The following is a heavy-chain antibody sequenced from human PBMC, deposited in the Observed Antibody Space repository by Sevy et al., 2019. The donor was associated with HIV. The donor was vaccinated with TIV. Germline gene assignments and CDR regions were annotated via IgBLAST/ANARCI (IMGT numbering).Heavy chain of an antibody. Sequence: ASVKVSCKASGYTFTSYDINWVRQATGQELEWMGWMNPNSGNTGYAQKFQGRVTMTRNTSISTAYMELSSLRSEDTAVYYCARVYYDSSGYYSKYYYYYGMDVWGQGTTVTVSS. CDR2: MNPNSGNT. CDR1: GYTFTSYD. CDR3: ARVYYDSSGYYSKYYYYYGMDV. J-gene: IGHJ6*02. D-gene: IGHD3-22*01. V-gene: IGHV1-8*01.